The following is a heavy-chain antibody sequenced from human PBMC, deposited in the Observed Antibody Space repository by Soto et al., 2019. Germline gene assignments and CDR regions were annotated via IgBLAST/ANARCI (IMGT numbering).Heavy chain of an antibody. J-gene: IGHJ4*02. CDR1: RFTFSTYE. D-gene: IGHD2-2*01. CDR3: VRYCSTTLCNGVATRTFDY. CDR2: ISSSGYTV. Sequence: HPGGSLRLSCAASRFTFSTYEMNWVRQAPGKGLEWVSYISSSGYTVYYADSVKGRFTTSRDNTRNSLYLQMNSLRDEDTALYYCVRYCSTTLCNGVATRTFDYWGQGTLVTVSS. V-gene: IGHV3-48*03.